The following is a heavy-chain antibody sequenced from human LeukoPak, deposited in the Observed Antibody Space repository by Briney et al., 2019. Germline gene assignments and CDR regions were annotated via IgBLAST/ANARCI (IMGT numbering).Heavy chain of an antibody. D-gene: IGHD6-19*01. CDR3: ARESVAGSFDY. Sequence: GGSLTLSCAASGFSFSTYEMNWVRQGPGKGLEWVSDISSRGSSIHYADSVKGRFAISRDNAKSSLYLQMNSLRAEDTAVYFCARESVAGSFDYWGLGTLVTVSS. J-gene: IGHJ4*02. CDR2: ISSRGSSI. V-gene: IGHV3-48*03. CDR1: GFSFSTYE.